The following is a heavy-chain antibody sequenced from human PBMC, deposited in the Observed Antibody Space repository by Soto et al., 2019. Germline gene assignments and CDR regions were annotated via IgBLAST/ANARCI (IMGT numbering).Heavy chain of an antibody. CDR3: ARGYMLAAFGAHLYFDL. Sequence: QVQLQESGPGLVKPSQTLSLTCTVSGGSISSGGYYWSWIRQHPGKGLEWLGYIYYSGSTYYNPSLKSRVTISVDTSKNQFSLKLISVTAADTAVYYCARGYMLAAFGAHLYFDLCGRGTLVTVSS. CDR2: IYYSGST. V-gene: IGHV4-31*03. CDR1: GGSISSGGYY. J-gene: IGHJ2*01. D-gene: IGHD2-15*01.